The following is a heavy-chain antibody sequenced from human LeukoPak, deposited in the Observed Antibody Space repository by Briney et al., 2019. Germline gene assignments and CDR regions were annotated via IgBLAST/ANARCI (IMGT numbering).Heavy chain of an antibody. V-gene: IGHV4-59*01. CDR2: IYYSGST. Sequence: PSETLSLTCTVSGGSISSYYWSWIRQPPGKGLEWIGDIYYSGSTNYNPSLKSRVTISIDTSKNQFSLKLSSVTAADTAVYYCVRDSVTGRYCSGGRCSHYYYGMDVWGQGTTVTVSS. J-gene: IGHJ6*02. CDR3: VRDSVTGRYCSGGRCSHYYYGMDV. CDR1: GGSISSYY. D-gene: IGHD2-15*01.